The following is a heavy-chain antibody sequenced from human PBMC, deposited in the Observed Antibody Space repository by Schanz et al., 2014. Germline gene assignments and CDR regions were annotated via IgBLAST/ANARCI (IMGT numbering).Heavy chain of an antibody. V-gene: IGHV4-39*01. CDR2: VYFSGTT. J-gene: IGHJ5*02. CDR3: ARHGGYYDVLNSFDI. CDR1: GGSISSGESY. D-gene: IGHD3-16*01. Sequence: QLQLQESGPGLVKPSETLSLTCTVSGGSISSGESYWGWIRQSPEEGLQYIGSVYFSGTTAYSPSRKGGVTISVDTSKNQFSLMLTSVTAADTAVYFCARHGGYYDVLNSFDIWGQGTLVTVSS.